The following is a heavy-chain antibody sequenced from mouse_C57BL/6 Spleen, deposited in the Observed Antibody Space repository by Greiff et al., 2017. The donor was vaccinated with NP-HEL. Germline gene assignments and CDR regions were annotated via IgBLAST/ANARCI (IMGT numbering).Heavy chain of an antibody. D-gene: IGHD1-1*01. CDR1: GFTFSDYG. CDR2: ISSGSSTI. CDR3: ARPYYYGIYYFDY. J-gene: IGHJ2*01. Sequence: VQLQQSGGGLVKPGGSLKLSCAASGFTFSDYGMHWVRQAPEKGLEWVAYISSGSSTIYYADTVKGRFTISRDNAKNTLFLQMTSLRSEDTAMYYCARPYYYGIYYFDYWGQGTTLTVSS. V-gene: IGHV5-17*01.